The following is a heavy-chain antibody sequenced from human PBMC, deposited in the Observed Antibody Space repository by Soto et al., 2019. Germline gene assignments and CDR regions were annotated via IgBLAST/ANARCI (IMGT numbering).Heavy chain of an antibody. D-gene: IGHD6-13*01. CDR1: GGFVSSSDYY. CDR2: ISYSGNT. CDR3: ARALAAAKYSFYYTGMDV. J-gene: IGHJ6*02. Sequence: QVQLRESGPGLMKPSETLSLTCTVSGGFVSSSDYYWSWIRQPPGKGLEWVGCISYSGNTNYNPSLQSRVTITLDTSKNQFSLKLSSVTAADTAVYYWARALAAAKYSFYYTGMDVWFQGTTVTDTS. V-gene: IGHV4-61*08.